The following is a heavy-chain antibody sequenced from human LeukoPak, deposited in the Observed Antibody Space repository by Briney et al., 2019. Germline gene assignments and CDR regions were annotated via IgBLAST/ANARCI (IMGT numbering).Heavy chain of an antibody. J-gene: IGHJ4*02. V-gene: IGHV1-18*01. CDR1: GYTFNTYG. Sequence: GASVKVSCKASGYTFNTYGITWVRQAPGQGLEWMGWISPYNGNTNYAQKFQGRVTLTTDTSTSTAYMELRSLRSDDTAMYYCARGPHERSGYPDDWGQGTLVTVSS. D-gene: IGHD3-22*01. CDR3: ARGPHERSGYPDD. CDR2: ISPYNGNT.